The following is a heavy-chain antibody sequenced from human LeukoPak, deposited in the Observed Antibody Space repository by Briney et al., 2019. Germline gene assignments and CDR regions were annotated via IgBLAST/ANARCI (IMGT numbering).Heavy chain of an antibody. J-gene: IGHJ6*02. CDR1: GYTLTGYY. V-gene: IGHV1-2*06. D-gene: IGHD2-2*01. Sequence: ASVKVSCKASGYTLTGYYMHWVRQAPGQGLEWMGRINPNSGGTNYAQKFQGRVTMTRDTSISTAYMELSRLRSDDTAVYYCAREKVRQSGMDVWGQGTTVTVSS. CDR3: AREKVRQSGMDV. CDR2: INPNSGGT.